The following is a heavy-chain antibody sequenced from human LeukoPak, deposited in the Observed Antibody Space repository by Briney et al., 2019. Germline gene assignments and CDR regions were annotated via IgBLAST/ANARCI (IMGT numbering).Heavy chain of an antibody. V-gene: IGHV4-38-2*01. CDR1: GYSISSGYY. Sequence: SETLSLTCAVSGYSISSGYYWGWIRQPPGMGLEWIGSIYHSGSTYYNPSLKSRVTISVDTSKNQFSLKLNSVTAADTAVYYCARPSSSGVYFDYWGQGTLVTVSS. J-gene: IGHJ4*02. D-gene: IGHD6-6*01. CDR3: ARPSSSGVYFDY. CDR2: IYHSGST.